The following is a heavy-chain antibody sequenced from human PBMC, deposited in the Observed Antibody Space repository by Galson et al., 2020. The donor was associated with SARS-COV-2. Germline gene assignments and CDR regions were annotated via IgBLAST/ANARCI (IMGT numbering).Heavy chain of an antibody. Sequence: GGSLRLSCAASGFTVSSNYMSWVRQAPGKGLEWVSVIYSGGSTYYADSVKGRFTISRDNSKNTLYLQMNSLRAEDTAVYYCARDLGLYDGYGMDVWGQGTTVTVSS. CDR3: ARDLGLYDGYGMDV. CDR2: IYSGGST. D-gene: IGHD2-8*01. V-gene: IGHV3-53*01. CDR1: GFTVSSNY. J-gene: IGHJ6*02.